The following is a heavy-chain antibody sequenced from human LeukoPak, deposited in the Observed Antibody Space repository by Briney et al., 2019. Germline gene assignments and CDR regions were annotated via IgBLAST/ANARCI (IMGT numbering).Heavy chain of an antibody. CDR2: MNPGASDT. CDR3: ARGVAGTWDY. Sequence: GESLKISCKGSGYSFTSYWMGWVRQMPGKGLEWIWIMNPGASDTRYTPYFQGQVTISAGRSINTAYLQWSSLKASDTAMYYCARGVAGTWDYWGQGTLVTVSS. J-gene: IGHJ4*02. V-gene: IGHV5-51*01. D-gene: IGHD6-19*01. CDR1: GYSFTSYW.